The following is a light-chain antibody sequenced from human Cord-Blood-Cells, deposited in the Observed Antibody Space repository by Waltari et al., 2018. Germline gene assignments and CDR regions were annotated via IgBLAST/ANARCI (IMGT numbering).Light chain of an antibody. CDR1: KLGDKY. J-gene: IGLJ2*01. CDR3: QAWDSSTHVV. CDR2: QDS. V-gene: IGLV3-1*01. Sequence: SYELTQPPSVSVSPGQTASITSSVDKLGDKYACWYQQKPGQSPVLVIYQDSKRPSGIPERFSGSNSGNTATLTISGTQAMDEADYYCQAWDSSTHVVFGGGTKLTVL.